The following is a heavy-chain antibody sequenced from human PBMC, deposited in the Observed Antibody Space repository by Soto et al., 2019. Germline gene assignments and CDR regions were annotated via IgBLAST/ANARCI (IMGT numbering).Heavy chain of an antibody. CDR3: ARVRNGDWYFDY. CDR1: GFTFSSYW. J-gene: IGHJ4*02. V-gene: IGHV3-74*01. D-gene: IGHD4-17*01. CDR2: IKTDGSVI. Sequence: EVQLVESGGGLVQPGGSLRLSCAASGFTFSSYWMHWVRQVPGKGLVWVSHIKTDGSVISYADSVQGRFTISRDNAKNTLYLQMNSLRADDSAVYYCARVRNGDWYFDYWGQGTLVTISS.